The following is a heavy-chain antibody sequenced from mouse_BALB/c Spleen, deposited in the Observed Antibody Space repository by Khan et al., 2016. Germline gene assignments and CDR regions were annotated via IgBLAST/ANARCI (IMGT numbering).Heavy chain of an antibody. V-gene: IGHV2-6-7*01. J-gene: IGHJ3*01. Sequence: QVQLKQSGPGLVAPSQSLSITCTVSGFSLPGYGVNWVRQPPGKGLEWLGKIWADGRTDYNSALKSRVSISKDNSKSQVVLKMNSLKTDDTANYYCSSDYDGFAYWGQGTLVIVSA. D-gene: IGHD2-12*01. CDR1: GFSLPGYG. CDR3: SSDYDGFAY. CDR2: IWADGRT.